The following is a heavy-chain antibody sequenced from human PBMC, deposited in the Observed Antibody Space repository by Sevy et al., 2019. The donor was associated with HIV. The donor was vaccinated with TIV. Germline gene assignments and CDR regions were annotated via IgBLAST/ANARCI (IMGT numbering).Heavy chain of an antibody. Sequence: ASVKVSCKVSGYTLTELSMHWVRQAPGKGLEWMGGFDPEDGETIYAQKFQGRVTMTEDTSTDTAYMELSSLSSEDTAVYYCATVAVMSNYFDYWGQGTLVTVSS. J-gene: IGHJ4*02. CDR3: ATVAVMSNYFDY. CDR2: FDPEDGET. CDR1: GYTLTELS. D-gene: IGHD2-8*01. V-gene: IGHV1-24*01.